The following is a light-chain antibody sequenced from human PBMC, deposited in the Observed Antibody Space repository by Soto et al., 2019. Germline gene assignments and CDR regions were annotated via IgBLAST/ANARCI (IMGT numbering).Light chain of an antibody. Sequence: DIHMSQSPSSLSASVGDRVTITLRASQSISSYLNWYQQKPGKAPKLLIYAASSLERGVPSRFSGSGSGTEFTLTISSLQPEDFATYYCLQHNSYPITFGQGTRLEI. J-gene: IGKJ5*01. CDR1: QSISSY. CDR3: LQHNSYPIT. CDR2: AAS. V-gene: IGKV1-17*01.